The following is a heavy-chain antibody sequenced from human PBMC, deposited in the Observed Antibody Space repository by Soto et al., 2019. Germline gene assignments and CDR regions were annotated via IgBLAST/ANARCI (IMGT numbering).Heavy chain of an antibody. J-gene: IGHJ3*02. V-gene: IGHV3-21*01. CDR3: ARDRGSSGWYSPDAFDI. CDR1: GFTFSSYS. Sequence: EVQLVESGGGLVKPGGSLRLSCAASGFTFSSYSMNWVRQAPGKGLEWVSSISSSSSYIYYADSVKGRFTISRDNAKNSLYLQMNSLRAEDTAVYYCARDRGSSGWYSPDAFDIWGQGTMVTVSS. D-gene: IGHD6-19*01. CDR2: ISSSSSYI.